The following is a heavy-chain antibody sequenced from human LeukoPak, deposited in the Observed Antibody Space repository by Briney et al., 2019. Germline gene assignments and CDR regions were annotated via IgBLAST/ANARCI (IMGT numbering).Heavy chain of an antibody. CDR3: ARPYYYDSSGYSDQ. D-gene: IGHD3-22*01. CDR1: GDSVNNYY. V-gene: IGHV4-39*07. Sequence: PSETLSVTCTGSGDSVNNYYWGWIRQPPGMGLDWIGIVYYSGSTYYNPSLKSRVTISVDTSKNQFSLKLNSVTAADTAVYYCARPYYYDSSGYSDQWGQGTLVTVSS. J-gene: IGHJ4*02. CDR2: VYYSGST.